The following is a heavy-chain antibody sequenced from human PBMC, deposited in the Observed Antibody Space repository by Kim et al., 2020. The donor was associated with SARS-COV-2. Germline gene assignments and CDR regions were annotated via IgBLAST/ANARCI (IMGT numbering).Heavy chain of an antibody. D-gene: IGHD4-4*01. CDR2: INGPATNT. Sequence: GGSLRLSCSTSGFTFSHYAMHWVRQTPGKGLEWVATINGPATNTHYPDSVKGRFTISRDNSQNTLYLHMNSLKAEDTAMYYCTTCLHAPFDYCVLGTLVT. J-gene: IGHJ4*02. V-gene: IGHV3-23*01. CDR3: TTCLHAPFDY. CDR1: GFTFSHYA.